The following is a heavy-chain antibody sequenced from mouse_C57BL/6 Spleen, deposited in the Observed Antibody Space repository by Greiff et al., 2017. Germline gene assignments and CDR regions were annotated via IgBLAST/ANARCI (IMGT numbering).Heavy chain of an antibody. D-gene: IGHD2-5*01. Sequence: VQLQQPGAELVMPGASVTLSCKASGYTFTSYWMHWVKQRPGQGLEWIGEIDPSDSYTNYNQKFTGKSTLTVDKSSSTAYMQLSSLTSEDSAVYYCARSESNYPAWFAYWGQGTLVTVSA. CDR3: ARSESNYPAWFAY. V-gene: IGHV1-69*01. CDR2: IDPSDSYT. CDR1: GYTFTSYW. J-gene: IGHJ3*01.